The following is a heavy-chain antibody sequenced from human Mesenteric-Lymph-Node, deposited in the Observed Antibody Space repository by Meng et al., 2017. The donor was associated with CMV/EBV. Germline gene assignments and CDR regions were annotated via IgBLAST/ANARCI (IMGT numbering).Heavy chain of an antibody. D-gene: IGHD3-22*01. CDR2: VYHSGTT. CDR3: ARRGNDDSDYSEY. Sequence: LGRGPGRVSASEALSLSATVAGASSSNSTYYWTWVRQPPGEGLEWMGSVYHSGTTYYNPSLKGRLTISVDTSANLFSLRLPSVTAADTATYYCARRGNDDSDYSEYWGQGTLVTVSS. V-gene: IGHV4-39*01. J-gene: IGHJ4*02. CDR1: GASSSNSTYY.